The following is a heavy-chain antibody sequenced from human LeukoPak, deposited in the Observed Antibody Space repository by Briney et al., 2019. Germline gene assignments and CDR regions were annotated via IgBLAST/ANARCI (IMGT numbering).Heavy chain of an antibody. Sequence: ASVKVSCKASGYTXTSYGITWVRQAPGQGLELMGWISAYNGNTNYAQKLQGRVAMTTDTSTSTAYMELRSLRSDDTAVYYCARELSHYFDYWGQGSLVTASS. CDR2: ISAYNGNT. CDR1: GYTXTSYG. CDR3: ARELSHYFDY. J-gene: IGHJ4*02. V-gene: IGHV1-18*01. D-gene: IGHD3-16*02.